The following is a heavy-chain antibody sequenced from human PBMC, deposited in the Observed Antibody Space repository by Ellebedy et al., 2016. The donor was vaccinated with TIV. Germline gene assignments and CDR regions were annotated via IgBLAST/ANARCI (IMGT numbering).Heavy chain of an antibody. CDR3: ARDPPYIGTRYLDH. Sequence: GGSLRLSXAASGFSFSDFWMSWVRQGPGMGLQWVANIKGDGSEQFYTESVRGRFTISRDNTKNLVYLEMNNLRVDDTAVYYCARDPPYIGTRYLDHWGQGIQVVVS. D-gene: IGHD1-26*01. V-gene: IGHV3-7*01. CDR2: IKGDGSEQ. CDR1: GFSFSDFW. J-gene: IGHJ4*02.